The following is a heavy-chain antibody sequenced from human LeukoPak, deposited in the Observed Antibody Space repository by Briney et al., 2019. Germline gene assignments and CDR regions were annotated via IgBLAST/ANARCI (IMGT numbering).Heavy chain of an antibody. J-gene: IGHJ2*01. CDR2: IKQDGSEK. CDR3: AKGPGLGAGKRYLDL. Sequence: GGSLRLSCAASGFSFNAYWMSWIRQAPGKGLEWVACIKQDGSEKYHVDSVKGRFTISRDNAKNSLSLQMNSLKPEDTALYYCAKGPGLGAGKRYLDLWGRGTLVIVSS. V-gene: IGHV3-7*03. D-gene: IGHD6-13*01. CDR1: GFSFNAYW.